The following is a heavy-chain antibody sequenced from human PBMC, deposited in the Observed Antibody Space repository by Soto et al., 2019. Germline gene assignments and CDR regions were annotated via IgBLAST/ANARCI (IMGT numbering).Heavy chain of an antibody. D-gene: IGHD2-15*01. CDR2: ISYDSSNK. CDR1: GFTFSYG. J-gene: IGHJ4*02. Sequence: VQLLESGGGLIQPGGSLRLSCAASGFTFSYGIHWLRQAPGKVLEWVAYISYDSSNKFYGDSVKGRFTISRDNSKNTQFLQMNSRRAEDTAVYYCAKLVIGYCSGNTCDDYWGQGTLVAVSS. V-gene: IGHV3-30*18. CDR3: AKLVIGYCSGNTCDDY.